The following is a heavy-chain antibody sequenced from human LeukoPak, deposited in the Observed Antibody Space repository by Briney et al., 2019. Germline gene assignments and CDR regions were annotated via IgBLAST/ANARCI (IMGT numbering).Heavy chain of an antibody. CDR2: IYDSGST. V-gene: IGHV4-39*02. D-gene: IGHD3-22*01. J-gene: IGHJ6*02. Sequence: SETLSLTCSVSGGSISSNSYYWGWIRQPPGKGLEWIGSIYDSGSTYYNPSLKSRVTISVDTSKNQFSLKLNSVTAADTAVYYCARDRYDSSGYYYYGMDVWGQGTTVTVPS. CDR3: ARDRYDSSGYYYYGMDV. CDR1: GGSISSNSYY.